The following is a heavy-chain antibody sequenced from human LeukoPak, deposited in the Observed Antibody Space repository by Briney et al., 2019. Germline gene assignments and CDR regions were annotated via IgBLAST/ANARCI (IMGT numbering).Heavy chain of an antibody. Sequence: GESLKISCAASGFTFRSYAMSWVRQAPGKGLEWVSGISGSGVSTDYADSVKGRFTISRDNSKNTLYLQMNNLKAEDTAVYYCAKDVSGGNWGQGTLVTVSS. CDR1: GFTFRSYA. CDR2: ISGSGVST. V-gene: IGHV3-23*01. CDR3: AKDVSGGN. J-gene: IGHJ4*02. D-gene: IGHD1-14*01.